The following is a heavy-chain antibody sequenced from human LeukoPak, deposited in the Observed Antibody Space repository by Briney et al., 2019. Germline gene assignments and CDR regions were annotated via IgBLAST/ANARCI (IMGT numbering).Heavy chain of an antibody. D-gene: IGHD2-2*01. Sequence: SETLSLTCAVYGGSFSGYYWSWTRQPPGKGLEWIGEINHSGSTNYNPSLKSRVTISVDTSKNQFSLKLSSVTAADTAVYYCARVRLPRYCSSTSCWFYRDYFDYWGQGTLVTVSS. CDR3: ARVRLPRYCSSTSCWFYRDYFDY. J-gene: IGHJ4*02. CDR1: GGSFSGYY. V-gene: IGHV4-34*01. CDR2: INHSGST.